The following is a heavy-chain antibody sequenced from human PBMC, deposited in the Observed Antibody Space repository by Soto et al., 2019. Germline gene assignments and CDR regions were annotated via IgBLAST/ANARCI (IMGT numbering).Heavy chain of an antibody. D-gene: IGHD3-10*01. J-gene: IGHJ4*02. V-gene: IGHV1-24*01. Sequence: VQLLPSGAEVQKPGASGKGSCMVSGYTLTELSMHWVRQAPGKGLESLGGFDPDDGKKIYAQKFQGRVTMTEDTSTDTDYMERSSLTSEDTAVYYFATDVPCSFGECNFDYWVQGTLVTVSS. CDR3: ATDVPCSFGECNFDY. CDR1: GYTLTELS. CDR2: FDPDDGKK.